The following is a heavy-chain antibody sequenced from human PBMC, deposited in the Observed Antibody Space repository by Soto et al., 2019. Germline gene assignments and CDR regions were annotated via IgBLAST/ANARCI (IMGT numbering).Heavy chain of an antibody. CDR3: ASHDYGEDYYYYYGMDV. Sequence: QVQLVQSGAEVKKPGSSVKVSCMASGGTFSSYAISWVRQAPGQGLEWMGGIIPIFGTANYAQKFQGRVTITADESTSTAYMELSSLRSEDTAVYYCASHDYGEDYYYYYGMDVWGQGTTVTVSS. CDR1: GGTFSSYA. V-gene: IGHV1-69*01. D-gene: IGHD4-17*01. J-gene: IGHJ6*02. CDR2: IIPIFGTA.